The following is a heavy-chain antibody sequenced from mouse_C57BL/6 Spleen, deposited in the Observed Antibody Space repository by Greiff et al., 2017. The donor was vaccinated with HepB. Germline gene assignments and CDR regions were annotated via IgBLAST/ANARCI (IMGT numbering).Heavy chain of an antibody. CDR3: GRQGGDYAMDY. Sequence: EVKLVESGGGLVKPGGSLKLSCAASGFTFSDYGMHWVRQAPEKGLEWVAYISSGSSTIYYADTVKGRFTISRDNAKNTLFRQLTSLRSEDTAMYYCGRQGGDYAMDYWGQGTSVTVAS. J-gene: IGHJ4*01. D-gene: IGHD3-3*01. CDR2: ISSGSSTI. CDR1: GFTFSDYG. V-gene: IGHV5-17*01.